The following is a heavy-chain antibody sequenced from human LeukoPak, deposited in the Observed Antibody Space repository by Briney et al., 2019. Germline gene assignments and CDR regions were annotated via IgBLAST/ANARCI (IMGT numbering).Heavy chain of an antibody. Sequence: SVKVSCKASGYTFTGYYMHWVRQAPGQGLEWMGWINPNTGETNSAQKFQGRVTMTRDTTINTAYMELTRLTSDDTAVYYCASYPRYSSTPPFDYWGQGTLVTVSS. J-gene: IGHJ4*02. V-gene: IGHV1-2*02. CDR2: INPNTGET. CDR3: ASYPRYSSTPPFDY. CDR1: GYTFTGYY. D-gene: IGHD2-2*01.